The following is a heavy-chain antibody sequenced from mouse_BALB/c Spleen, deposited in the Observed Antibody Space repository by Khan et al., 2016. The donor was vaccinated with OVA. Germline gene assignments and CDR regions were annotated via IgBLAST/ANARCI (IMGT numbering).Heavy chain of an antibody. D-gene: IGHD2-1*01. Sequence: QVQLQQSGAELVKPGASVKLSCKTSGYTFTNYWIQWVKQRPGQGLGWIGEIFPGTGTTYYNEDLKAKATLTIDTSYSTAYMQISSLNSEDSAVYFCARGYFGNYEFAYWGQGTLVTVSA. CDR1: GYTFTNYW. V-gene: IGHV1S132*01. CDR3: ARGYFGNYEFAY. J-gene: IGHJ3*01. CDR2: IFPGTGTT.